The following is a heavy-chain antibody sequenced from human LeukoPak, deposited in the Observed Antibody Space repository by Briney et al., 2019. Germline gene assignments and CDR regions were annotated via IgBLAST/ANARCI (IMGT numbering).Heavy chain of an antibody. V-gene: IGHV3-73*01. CDR1: GFTFSGSA. CDR2: IRSKANNYAT. CDR3: TRQGVGGSRTLQH. Sequence: GGSLRLSCAASGFTFSGSAMHWVRQASGKGREWVGRIRSKANNYATAYAASVKGRFTISRDDSKNTAYLQMNSLTTEDTAVYYCTRQGVGGSRTLQHWGQGTLVTVSS. J-gene: IGHJ1*01. D-gene: IGHD1-14*01.